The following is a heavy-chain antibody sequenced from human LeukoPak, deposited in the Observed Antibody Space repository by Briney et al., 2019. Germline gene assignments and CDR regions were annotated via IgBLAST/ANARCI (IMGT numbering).Heavy chain of an antibody. D-gene: IGHD3-9*01. V-gene: IGHV4-61*02. CDR1: GGSISGGSYY. CDR2: IYTSGST. Sequence: SETLSLTCTVSGGSISGGSYYWSWIRQPARKGLEWIGRIYTSGSTNYNPSLKSRVTISVDTSKNQFSLKLSSVTAADTAVYYCARGGQYDILTGYYISLDYWGQGTLVTVSS. CDR3: ARGGQYDILTGYYISLDY. J-gene: IGHJ4*02.